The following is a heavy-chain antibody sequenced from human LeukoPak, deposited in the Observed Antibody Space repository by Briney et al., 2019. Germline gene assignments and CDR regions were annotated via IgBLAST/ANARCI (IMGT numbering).Heavy chain of an antibody. Sequence: SVKVSCKASGGTFSSYAISWVRQAPGQGLEWMGGIIPIFGTANYAQKFQGRVTITTDESTSTAYMELSSLRSEDTAVYYCASSAPIAAAGTLFYWGQGTLVTVSS. CDR1: GGTFSSYA. CDR3: ASSAPIAAAGTLFY. V-gene: IGHV1-69*05. J-gene: IGHJ4*02. D-gene: IGHD6-13*01. CDR2: IIPIFGTA.